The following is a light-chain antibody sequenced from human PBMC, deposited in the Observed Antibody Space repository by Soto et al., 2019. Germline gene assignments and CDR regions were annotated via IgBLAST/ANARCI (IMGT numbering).Light chain of an antibody. CDR1: QSISTN. CDR2: SAS. CDR3: QQYNKWPNT. V-gene: IGKV3-15*01. Sequence: EVLMTQSPVTLSVSPGESAALSCRASQSISTNLAWYHQKPGQAPRLLIYSASSRPTGLPARFSGSGSGTEFTLTISSLQSEDLGVYYCQQYNKWPNTFGQGTRLEMK. J-gene: IGKJ2*01.